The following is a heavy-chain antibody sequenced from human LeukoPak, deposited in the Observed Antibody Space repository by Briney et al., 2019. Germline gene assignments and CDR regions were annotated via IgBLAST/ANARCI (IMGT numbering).Heavy chain of an antibody. CDR1: GFTFDDYA. Sequence: PGRSLRLSCAASGFTFDDYAMHWVRQAPGKGLEWVSGISWNSGSIGYADSVKGRFTISRDNAKNSLYLQMNSLRAEDTALYYCAKDADYVWGSYRRNYFDYRGQGTLVTVSS. V-gene: IGHV3-9*01. J-gene: IGHJ4*02. D-gene: IGHD3-16*02. CDR2: ISWNSGSI. CDR3: AKDADYVWGSYRRNYFDY.